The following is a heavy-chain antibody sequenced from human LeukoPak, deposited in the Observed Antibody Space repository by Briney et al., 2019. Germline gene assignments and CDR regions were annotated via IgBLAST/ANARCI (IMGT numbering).Heavy chain of an antibody. CDR3: AADWGSGWYPAGY. CDR1: GFTFTSSA. CDR2: IVVGCGNT. V-gene: IGHV1-58*01. J-gene: IGHJ4*02. D-gene: IGHD6-19*01. Sequence: SVKVSCKASGFTFTSSAVQWVRQARGQRLEWIGWIVVGCGNTNYAQKFQERVTITRDMSTSTAYMELSSLRSEDTAVYYCAADWGSGWYPAGYWGQGTLVTVSS.